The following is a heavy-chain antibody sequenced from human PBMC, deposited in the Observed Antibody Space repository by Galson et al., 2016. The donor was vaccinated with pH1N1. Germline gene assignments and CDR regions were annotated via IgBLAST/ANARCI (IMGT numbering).Heavy chain of an antibody. CDR2: IFYSEST. Sequence: TLSLTCTVSGGSISSGDYYWSWIRQPPGKGLEWIGYIFYSESTYYNPSLKSRVTISVDTSKNQFSLKLTSVTAADPAVYYCARGVAAAGSYYFDYWGQGTLVTVSS. V-gene: IGHV4-30-4*08. D-gene: IGHD6-13*01. J-gene: IGHJ4*02. CDR3: ARGVAAAGSYYFDY. CDR1: GGSISSGDYY.